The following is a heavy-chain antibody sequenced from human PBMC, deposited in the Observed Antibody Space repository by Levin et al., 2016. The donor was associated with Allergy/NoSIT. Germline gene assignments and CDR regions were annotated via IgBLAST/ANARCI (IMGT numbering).Heavy chain of an antibody. D-gene: IGHD3-3*01. CDR3: ASTYDFWSGYNYYGMDV. Sequence: WIRQPPGKGLEWIGSIYYSGSTYYNPSLKSRVTISVDTSKNQFSLKLSSVTAADTAVYYCASTYDFWSGYNYYGMDVWGQGTTVTVSS. J-gene: IGHJ6*02. CDR2: IYYSGST. V-gene: IGHV4-39*01.